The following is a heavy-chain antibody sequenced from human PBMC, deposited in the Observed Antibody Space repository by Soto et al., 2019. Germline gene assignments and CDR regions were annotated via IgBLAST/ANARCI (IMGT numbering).Heavy chain of an antibody. Sequence: SETLSLTCTVSGGSITSSSYYWGWIRQPPGKGLEWIGSIYYSGSTYYNPSLKSRVTISLDTSKNQFSLKLSSVTAADTAVYYCARIRGSPSAYFYFDPWGQGTLVTVSS. CDR2: IYYSGST. CDR3: ARIRGSPSAYFYFDP. D-gene: IGHD3-16*01. J-gene: IGHJ5*02. CDR1: GGSITSSSYY. V-gene: IGHV4-39*01.